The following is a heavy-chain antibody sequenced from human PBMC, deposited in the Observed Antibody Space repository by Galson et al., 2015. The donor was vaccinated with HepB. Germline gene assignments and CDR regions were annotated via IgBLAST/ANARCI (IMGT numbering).Heavy chain of an antibody. Sequence: SVKVSCKASGGTFSSYTISWVRQAPGLGLEWMGRIIPILGIANYAQKFQGRVTITADKSTSTAYMELSSLRSEDTAVYYCASPSVVTRYYYYYGMDVWGQGTTVTVSS. J-gene: IGHJ6*02. CDR3: ASPSVVTRYYYYYGMDV. V-gene: IGHV1-69*02. D-gene: IGHD2-21*02. CDR2: IIPILGIA. CDR1: GGTFSSYT.